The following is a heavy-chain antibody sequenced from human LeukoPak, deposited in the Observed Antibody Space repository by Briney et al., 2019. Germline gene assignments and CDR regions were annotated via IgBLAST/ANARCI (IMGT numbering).Heavy chain of an antibody. V-gene: IGHV3-66*01. D-gene: IGHD3-22*01. CDR3: AARYYYDSSGYFSDAFDI. Sequence: PGGSLRLSCAASGFTVSSNYMSWVRQAPGKGLEWVSVIYSGGSTYYADSVKGRFTITRDNSKNTLYLQMNSLRAEDTAVYYCAARYYYDSSGYFSDAFDIWGQGTMVTVSS. CDR1: GFTVSSNY. CDR2: IYSGGST. J-gene: IGHJ3*02.